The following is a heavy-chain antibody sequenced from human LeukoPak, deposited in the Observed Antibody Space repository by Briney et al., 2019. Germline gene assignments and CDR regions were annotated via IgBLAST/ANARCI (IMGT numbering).Heavy chain of an antibody. J-gene: IGHJ5*02. D-gene: IGHD3-22*01. V-gene: IGHV1-18*01. CDR2: ISAYNGNT. CDR3: AAGGTYYYNSSGYLYEP. CDR1: GYTFTSYG. Sequence: GASVKVSCKASGYTFTSYGISWVRQAPGQGLEWMGWISAYNGNTNYAQKLQGRVTMTTDTSTSTAYMELRSLRSDDTAVYYCAAGGTYYYNSSGYLYEPWGQGTLVTVSS.